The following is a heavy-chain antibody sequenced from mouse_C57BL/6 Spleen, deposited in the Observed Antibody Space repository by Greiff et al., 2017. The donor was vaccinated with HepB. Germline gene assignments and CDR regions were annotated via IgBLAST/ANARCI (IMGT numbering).Heavy chain of an antibody. Sequence: EVMLVESGGDLVKPGGSLKLSCAASGFTFSSYGMSWVRQTPDKRLEWVATFSSGGSNTYYPASVKGRFTISRDNAKNTLYLQMSSLKSEDTAMYYCARQGNCDGAIDYWGQGTSVTVSS. D-gene: IGHD4-1*01. V-gene: IGHV5-6*01. CDR2: FSSGGSNT. CDR1: GFTFSSYG. J-gene: IGHJ4*01. CDR3: ARQGNCDGAIDY.